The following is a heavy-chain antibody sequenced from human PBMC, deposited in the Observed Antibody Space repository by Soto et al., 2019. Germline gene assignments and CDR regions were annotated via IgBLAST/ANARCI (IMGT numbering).Heavy chain of an antibody. J-gene: IGHJ3*02. CDR3: AREGGYSSGWVGAFDI. D-gene: IGHD6-19*01. CDR1: GFTFSNYG. CDR2: ILYDGSNT. V-gene: IGHV3-30*03. Sequence: LRLSCAASGFTFSNYGMHWVRQAPGKGLEWVAAILYDGSNTYYADSVKGRFTISRDNSKNTLYLQMNSLRAEDTAVYYCAREGGYSSGWVGAFDIWGQGTMVTVSS.